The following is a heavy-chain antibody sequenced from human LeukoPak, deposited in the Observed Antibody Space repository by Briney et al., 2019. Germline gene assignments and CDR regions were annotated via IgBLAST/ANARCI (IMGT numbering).Heavy chain of an antibody. V-gene: IGHV4-59*12. CDR3: ARSYYDFWSGYYHYYYYYMDV. J-gene: IGHJ6*03. Sequence: SETLSLTCTVSGGSISSYYWSWIRQPPGKGLEWIGYIYYSGSTNYSPSLKSRVTISVDTSKNQFSLKLSSVTAADTAVYYCARSYYDFWSGYYHYYYYYMDVWGKGTTVTVSS. D-gene: IGHD3-3*01. CDR2: IYYSGST. CDR1: GGSISSYY.